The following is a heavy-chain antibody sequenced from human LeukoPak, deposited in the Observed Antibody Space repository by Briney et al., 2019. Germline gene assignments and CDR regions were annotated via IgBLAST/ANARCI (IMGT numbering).Heavy chain of an antibody. CDR2: FSGSVDTT. D-gene: IGHD2-15*01. CDR1: GFTFTTYA. Sequence: GGSLRLSCAASGFTFTTYAMSWIRQTPGKGLEWVSTFSGSVDTTYHADSVKGRFTISRDNSKNTVYLQMNSLRAEDTAVYYCAKAAAGTCSGARCYYFDSWGQGTPVTVSS. CDR3: AKAAAGTCSGARCYYFDS. J-gene: IGHJ4*02. V-gene: IGHV3-23*01.